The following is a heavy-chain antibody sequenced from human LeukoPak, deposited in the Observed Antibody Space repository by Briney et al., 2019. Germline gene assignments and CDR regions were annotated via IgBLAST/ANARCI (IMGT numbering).Heavy chain of an antibody. CDR3: ARVQSSYDFWSGYPRYYYMDV. V-gene: IGHV4-30-2*01. CDR2: IYHSGST. CDR1: GGSISSGGYY. Sequence: SQTLSLTCTVSGGSISSGGYYWSWIRQPPGKGLEWIGYIYHSGSTYYNPSLKGRVTISVDRSKNQFSLKLSSVTAADTAVYYCARVQSSYDFWSGYPRYYYMDVWGKGTTVTVSS. D-gene: IGHD3-3*01. J-gene: IGHJ6*03.